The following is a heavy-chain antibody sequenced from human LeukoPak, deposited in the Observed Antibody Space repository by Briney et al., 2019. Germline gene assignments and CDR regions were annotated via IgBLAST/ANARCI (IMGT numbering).Heavy chain of an antibody. D-gene: IGHD1-26*01. CDR1: GFTFNNFA. CDR2: ISGSGGST. Sequence: GGSPRLSCAASGFTFNNFAMSWVRQSPGKGLEWVSGISGSGGSTYYADSVKGRFTISRDNSKNTLYLQMNSLRAEDTAVYYCAKDLTTSGSLDYWGQGTLVTVSS. V-gene: IGHV3-23*01. J-gene: IGHJ4*02. CDR3: AKDLTTSGSLDY.